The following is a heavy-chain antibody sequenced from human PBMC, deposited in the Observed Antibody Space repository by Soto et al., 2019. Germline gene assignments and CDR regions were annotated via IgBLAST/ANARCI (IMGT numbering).Heavy chain of an antibody. CDR3: TRDASRDSSARGWFDP. J-gene: IGHJ5*02. CDR1: GFTFRSFT. V-gene: IGHV3-21*01. D-gene: IGHD6-13*01. CDR2: ISSNSAYI. Sequence: GGSPRLSCAASGFTFRSFTMNWVRQAPGKGLEWVSTISSNSAYIYYTDALRGRFTISRDNAKDSLHLQMNSLRAEDTAVYYCTRDASRDSSARGWFDPWGPGTLVTVYS.